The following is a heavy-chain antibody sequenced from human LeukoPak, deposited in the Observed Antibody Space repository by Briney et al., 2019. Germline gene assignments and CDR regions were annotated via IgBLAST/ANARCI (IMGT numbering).Heavy chain of an antibody. CDR2: INHSGSTS. J-gene: IGHJ4*02. CDR3: ARGDLGYCSGGSCYLYYFDY. V-gene: IGHV4-34*01. Sequence: SETLSLTCAVYGESFSGYFWNWIRQPPGKGLEWIGEINHSGSTSNHNPSLKSRVTMSVDTSKNQFSLKLSSVTAADTAVYYCARGDLGYCSGGSCYLYYFDYWGQGTLVTVSS. CDR1: GESFSGYF. D-gene: IGHD2-15*01.